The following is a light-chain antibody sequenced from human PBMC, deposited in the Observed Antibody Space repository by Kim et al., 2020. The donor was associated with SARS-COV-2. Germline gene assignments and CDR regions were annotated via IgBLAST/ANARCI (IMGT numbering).Light chain of an antibody. CDR2: QDS. J-gene: IGLJ2*01. CDR3: QAWDSSVV. V-gene: IGLV3-1*01. Sequence: SYELTQPPSVSVSPGQTARITCYGDKMGDKYACWYQQKPGQSPVLVIYQDSKRPSGIPERFSGSNSGNTATLTISGTQAMDEADYYCQAWDSSVVFGGGTQLTVL. CDR1: KMGDKY.